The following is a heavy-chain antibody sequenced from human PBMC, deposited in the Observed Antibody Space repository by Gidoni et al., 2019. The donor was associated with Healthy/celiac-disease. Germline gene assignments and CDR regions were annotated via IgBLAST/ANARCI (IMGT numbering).Heavy chain of an antibody. CDR2: FGTA. CDR1: GGTFSSYA. J-gene: IGHJ6*02. V-gene: IGHV1-69*01. Sequence: QVQLVQSGAEVKKPGSSVKVSCKASGGTFSSYAIFGTANYAQKFQGRVTITADESTSTAYMELSSLRSEDTAVYYCARAVYSSSLPGVYYYYYGMDVWGQGTTVTVSS. D-gene: IGHD6-6*01. CDR3: ARAVYSSSLPGVYYYYYGMDV.